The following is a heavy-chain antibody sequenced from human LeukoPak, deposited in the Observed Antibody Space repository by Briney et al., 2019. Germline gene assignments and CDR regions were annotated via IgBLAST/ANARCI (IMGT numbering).Heavy chain of an antibody. J-gene: IGHJ4*02. CDR2: MNPNSGNT. CDR3: AVYYYDSSGYYSFDY. V-gene: IGHV1-8*01. CDR1: GYTFTSYD. D-gene: IGHD3-22*01. Sequence: GASVKVSCKASGYTFTSYDINWVRQATGQGLEWMGWMNPNSGNTGYAQKFQGRVTMTRNTSISTAYMELSSLRSEDTAVYYCAVYYYDSSGYYSFDYWGQGTLVTVSS.